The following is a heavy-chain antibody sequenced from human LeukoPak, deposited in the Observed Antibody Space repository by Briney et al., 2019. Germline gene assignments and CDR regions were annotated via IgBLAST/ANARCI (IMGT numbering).Heavy chain of an antibody. CDR3: ARSVSGSGIGLTTTWCDP. CDR1: GYIFSHYW. Sequence: GGALRLSCAAPGYIFSHYWMYWVRHTPGKGLGWVSAISYDDRTKTYAESMEGRFTISRAHAQNTIQLQITSLRAKDTAIYYCARSVSGSGIGLTTTWCDPWGQGALVTVSS. V-gene: IGHV3-74*03. J-gene: IGHJ5*02. CDR2: ISYDDRTK. D-gene: IGHD1-26*01.